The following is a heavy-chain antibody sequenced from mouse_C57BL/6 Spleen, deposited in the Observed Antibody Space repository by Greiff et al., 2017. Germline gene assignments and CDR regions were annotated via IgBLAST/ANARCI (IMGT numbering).Heavy chain of an antibody. CDR3: SYYYYAMDY. CDR2: ISNGGGST. V-gene: IGHV5-12*01. D-gene: IGHD1-1*01. Sequence: EVMLVESGGGLVQPGGSLKLSCAASGFTFSDYYMYWVRQTPEKRLEWVAYISNGGGSTYYPDTVKGRFTISRDNAKNTLYLQMSRLKSEDTAMYYCSYYYYAMDYWGQGTSVTVSS. J-gene: IGHJ4*01. CDR1: GFTFSDYY.